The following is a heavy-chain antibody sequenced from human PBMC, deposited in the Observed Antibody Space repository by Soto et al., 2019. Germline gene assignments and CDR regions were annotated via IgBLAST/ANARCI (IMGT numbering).Heavy chain of an antibody. CDR3: AHPRGYGVFDAVDI. V-gene: IGHV3-23*01. D-gene: IGHD4-17*01. CDR1: GFIFSAYA. Sequence: PVGSLRLSCAASGFIFSAYAMKWVRQAPGKGLEWVSAISSSGDSTYYAESVRGRFTISRDNSIKTLYLQMSSLRTEDTAVYYCAHPRGYGVFDAVDIWGQGTMVTVSS. J-gene: IGHJ3*02. CDR2: ISSSGDST.